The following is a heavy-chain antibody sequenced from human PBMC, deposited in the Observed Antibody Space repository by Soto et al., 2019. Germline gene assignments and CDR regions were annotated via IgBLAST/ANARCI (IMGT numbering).Heavy chain of an antibody. CDR3: ARLVSAAANDY. Sequence: GGSLRLSCAASGFTLSSYWMSWVRQAPGKGLEWVANIKGDGNEIYYVDSVKGRFTISRDNAKNSLYLQMNSLRAEDTAVYYCARLVSAAANDYWGQGALVTVSS. CDR2: IKGDGNEI. D-gene: IGHD1-26*01. J-gene: IGHJ4*02. V-gene: IGHV3-7*04. CDR1: GFTLSSYW.